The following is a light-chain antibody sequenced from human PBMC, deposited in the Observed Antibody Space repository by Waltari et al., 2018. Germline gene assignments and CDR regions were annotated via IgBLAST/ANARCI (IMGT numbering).Light chain of an antibody. CDR2: AAS. Sequence: LAWYQQKPGQAPRLLIYAASSRATGITDRFSGSGSGTDFTLTISRVEPEDFAVYYCQQYANSPRTFGQGTKVEIK. CDR3: QQYANSPRT. V-gene: IGKV3-20*01. J-gene: IGKJ1*01.